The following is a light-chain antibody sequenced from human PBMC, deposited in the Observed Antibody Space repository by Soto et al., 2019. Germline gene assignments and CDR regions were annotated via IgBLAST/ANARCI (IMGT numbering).Light chain of an antibody. CDR3: QIGDTDIAI. J-gene: IGLJ2*01. V-gene: IGLV4-69*01. CDR2: VNSDGSH. CDR1: SGPSGYG. Sequence: QPVLTQSPSASASLGASVKLTCTLSSGPSGYGIAWHQQQPEKGPRYLMKVNSDGSHSKGDGIPDRFSGSSSGAERYLTISSLQSEDEADYYCQIGDTDIAIFGGGTKLTVL.